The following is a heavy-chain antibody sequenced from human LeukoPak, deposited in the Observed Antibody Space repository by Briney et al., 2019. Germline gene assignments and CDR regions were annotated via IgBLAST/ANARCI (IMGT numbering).Heavy chain of an antibody. J-gene: IGHJ5*02. CDR1: GGSISSYY. V-gene: IGHV4-4*07. CDR2: IYTSGST. Sequence: SETLSLTCTVSGGSISSYYWSWIRQPAGKGLEWIGRIYTSGSTNYNPSLKSRVTISVDTSKNQFSLKLSSVTAADTAVYYCARLLSVAGRYNWFDPWGQGTLVTVSS. D-gene: IGHD6-19*01. CDR3: ARLLSVAGRYNWFDP.